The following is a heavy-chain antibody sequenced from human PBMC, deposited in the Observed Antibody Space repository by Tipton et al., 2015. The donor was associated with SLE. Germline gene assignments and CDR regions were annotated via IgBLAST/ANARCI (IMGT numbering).Heavy chain of an antibody. CDR2: IFYGGKT. CDR3: AREEGDYSNYGWFEP. Sequence: GLVKPSETLSLTCTVSGASINSHYRSWLRKPPGKGLEWIGYIFYGGKTNYNPSLKRRVTMSEDTTKNQFSLRLSSVTAADTAVYYCAREEGDYSNYGWFEPWGKGTLVTVSS. D-gene: IGHD4-11*01. CDR1: GASINSHY. V-gene: IGHV4-59*11. J-gene: IGHJ5*02.